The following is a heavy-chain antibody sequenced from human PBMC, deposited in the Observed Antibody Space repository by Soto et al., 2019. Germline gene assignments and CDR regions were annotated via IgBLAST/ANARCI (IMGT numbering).Heavy chain of an antibody. Sequence: PGGSLRLSCAASGFTFSSYEMNWVRQAPGKXLEWVSYISSSGSTIYYADSVKGRFTISRDNAKNSLYLQMNSLRAEDTAVYYCARASRITIFGVVNGMDVWGQGTTVTVSS. V-gene: IGHV3-48*03. D-gene: IGHD3-3*01. CDR3: ARASRITIFGVVNGMDV. J-gene: IGHJ6*02. CDR2: ISSSGSTI. CDR1: GFTFSSYE.